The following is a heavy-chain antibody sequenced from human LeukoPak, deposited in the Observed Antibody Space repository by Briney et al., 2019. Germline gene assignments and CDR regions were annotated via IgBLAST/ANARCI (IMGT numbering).Heavy chain of an antibody. J-gene: IGHJ3*02. CDR3: AQSIGSTGAFDI. Sequence: PSQTLSLTCTVSGGSISSGDYYWSWIRQPPGKGLEWIGYIYYSGSTYYNPSLKSRVTISVDTSKNQFSLKLSSVTAADTAVYYCAQSIGSTGAFDIWGQGTMVTVSS. D-gene: IGHD4-17*01. V-gene: IGHV4-30-4*01. CDR2: IYYSGST. CDR1: GGSISSGDYY.